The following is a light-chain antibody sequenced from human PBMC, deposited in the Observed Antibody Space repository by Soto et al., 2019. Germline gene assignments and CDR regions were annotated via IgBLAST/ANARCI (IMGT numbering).Light chain of an antibody. V-gene: IGLV1-51*01. CDR3: GTWDSSLSAGL. J-gene: IGLJ2*01. CDR1: SSNIGINY. Sequence: QSVLTQPPSVSAAPGQLVTISCTGSSSNIGINYLSWYQQLPGTAPKLIIYDNNKQPSGIPDRFSGSKSGTSATLGITGLQTGDEADYYCGTWDSSLSAGLIGGGTQLTVL. CDR2: DNN.